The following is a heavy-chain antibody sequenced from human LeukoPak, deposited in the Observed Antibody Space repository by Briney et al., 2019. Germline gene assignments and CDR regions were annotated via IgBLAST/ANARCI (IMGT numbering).Heavy chain of an antibody. CDR1: GFTFSRHW. CDR3: ARGMTVAANWFDP. J-gene: IGHJ5*02. Sequence: PGGTLRLSCAASGFTFSRHWMNWVRQAPGKGLEWVANINQDGSVKYYVDSVKGRFTISRDNAENSLNLQMNSLRAEDTAVYYCARGMTVAANWFDPWGQGTLVSVPS. CDR2: INQDGSVK. D-gene: IGHD6-19*01. V-gene: IGHV3-7*05.